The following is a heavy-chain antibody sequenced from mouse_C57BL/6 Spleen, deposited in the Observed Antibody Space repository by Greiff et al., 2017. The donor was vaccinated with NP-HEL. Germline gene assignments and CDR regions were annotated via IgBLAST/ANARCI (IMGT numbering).Heavy chain of an antibody. V-gene: IGHV5-4*01. Sequence: EVQRVQSGGGLVKPGGSLKLSCAASGFTFSSYSMSWVRQTPEKRLEWVATISDGGSYTYYPDNVKGRFTISRDNAKNNLYLQMSHLKSEDAAMYYCARDNYSNAFAYWGQGTLVTVSA. J-gene: IGHJ3*01. CDR3: ARDNYSNAFAY. CDR1: GFTFSSYS. D-gene: IGHD2-5*01. CDR2: ISDGGSYT.